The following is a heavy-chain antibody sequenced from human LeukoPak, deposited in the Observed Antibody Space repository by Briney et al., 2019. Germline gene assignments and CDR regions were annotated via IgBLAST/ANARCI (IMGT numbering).Heavy chain of an antibody. CDR1: GFTVSSNY. CDR3: AREDEWELLYY. J-gene: IGHJ4*02. Sequence: PGGSLRLSCAASGFTVSSNYMCWVRQAPGKGLEWVSVIYSGGSTYYADSVKGRFTISRDNSKNTLYLQMNSLRAEDTAVYYCAREDEWELLYYWGQGTLVTVSS. D-gene: IGHD1-26*01. V-gene: IGHV3-53*01. CDR2: IYSGGST.